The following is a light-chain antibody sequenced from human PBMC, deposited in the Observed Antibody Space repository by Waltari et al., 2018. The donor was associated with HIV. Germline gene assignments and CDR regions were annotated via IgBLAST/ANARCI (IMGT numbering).Light chain of an antibody. CDR3: QSYDRSLSNWV. CDR1: SSTIGAGYT. V-gene: IGLV1-40*01. CDR2: GNS. Sequence: QSVLTLPPSVSGAPGQRVTISSTGSSSTIGAGYTVHCYQQRPGTAPKLLIYGNSNRPSGVPDRFSGSKSGTSASLAISGLQPDDETDYYCQSYDRSLSNWVFGGGTKLTVL. J-gene: IGLJ3*02.